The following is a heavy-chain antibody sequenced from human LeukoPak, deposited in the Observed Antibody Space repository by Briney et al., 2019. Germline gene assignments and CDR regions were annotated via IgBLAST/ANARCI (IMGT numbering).Heavy chain of an antibody. D-gene: IGHD1-26*01. V-gene: IGHV1-18*04. Sequence: GASVKVSCKASGYTFTAYYMHWVRLAPGQGLEWMGWISAYNGNTNYAQKLQGRVTMTTDTSTSTAYMELRSLRSDDTAVYYCARVLSGSYYFDYWGQGTLVTVSS. CDR2: ISAYNGNT. CDR3: ARVLSGSYYFDY. J-gene: IGHJ4*02. CDR1: GYTFTAYY.